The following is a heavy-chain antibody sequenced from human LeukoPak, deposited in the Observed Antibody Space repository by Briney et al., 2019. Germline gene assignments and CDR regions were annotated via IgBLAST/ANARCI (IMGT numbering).Heavy chain of an antibody. CDR1: GGTLSSYA. CDR3: ARDRLEAYSGYDLGSTIYDYVWGSYRYANAFDI. D-gene: IGHD3-16*02. CDR2: IIPIIGTA. V-gene: IGHV1-69*06. Sequence: SVKVSCKASGGTLSSYAISWVRQAPGQGLEWMGGIIPIIGTANNAQKFQGRVTITADKSTSTAYMELSSLRSEDTAVYYCARDRLEAYSGYDLGSTIYDYVWGSYRYANAFDIWGQGTMVTVSS. J-gene: IGHJ3*02.